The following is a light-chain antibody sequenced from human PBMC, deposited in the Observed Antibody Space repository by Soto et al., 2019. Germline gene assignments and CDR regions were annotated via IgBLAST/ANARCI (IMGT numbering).Light chain of an antibody. V-gene: IGLV2-23*01. Sequence: QSALTQPASVSGSPGQSITISCAGTSSDVGSHPLVSWYQQHPGAAPKLMISEDTKRPSGVSIRFSGSKSGNLASLTIAGLPAEDEADYYCCSFTSAGTWVFGGGTKLTVL. CDR1: SSDVGSHPL. CDR2: EDT. CDR3: CSFTSAGTWV. J-gene: IGLJ3*02.